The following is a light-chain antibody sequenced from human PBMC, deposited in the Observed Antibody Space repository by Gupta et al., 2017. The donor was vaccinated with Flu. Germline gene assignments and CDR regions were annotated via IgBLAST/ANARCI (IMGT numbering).Light chain of an antibody. J-gene: IGLJ1*01. CDR1: SSDVGGYNY. CDR2: GVS. Sequence: QSALTQPRSVSGSPGQSVTISCLGTSSDVGGYNYVSWYQQHPGKAPKLMISGVSKRPSGVPDRFSGSKSGNTASLTISGLQAEDEGDYYCCSYAGNYFYVFGTGTKVTVL. CDR3: CSYAGNYFYV. V-gene: IGLV2-11*01.